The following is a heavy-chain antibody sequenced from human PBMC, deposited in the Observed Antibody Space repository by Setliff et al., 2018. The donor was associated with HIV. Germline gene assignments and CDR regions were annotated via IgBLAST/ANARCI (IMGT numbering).Heavy chain of an antibody. V-gene: IGHV1-2*02. CDR2: INPNSGGT. J-gene: IGHJ3*02. Sequence: ASVKVSCKASGYTFTSYAMHWVRQAPGQGLEWMGWINPNSGGTNYAQKFQGRVTMTRDTSISTGYMELSRLRSDDTAVYYCATKVYCTNGVCLDAFDIWGQGTMVTVSS. CDR3: ATKVYCTNGVCLDAFDI. CDR1: GYTFTSYA. D-gene: IGHD2-8*01.